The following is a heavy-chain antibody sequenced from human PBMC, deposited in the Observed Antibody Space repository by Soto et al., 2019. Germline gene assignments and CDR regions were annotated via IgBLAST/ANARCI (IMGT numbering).Heavy chain of an antibody. D-gene: IGHD3-10*01. J-gene: IGHJ4*02. V-gene: IGHV3-53*01. CDR2: IYSTGTT. CDR3: AKDGRGSGSHYNSFGY. CDR1: GFTVGNNY. Sequence: EVQLVESGGGLIQPGGSLKLSCAASGFTVGNNYMSWVRQAPGKGLEWVSLIYSTGTTKYADSVKGRFTVSRDNAKNTLYLNMNTLRADDTDVYYCAKDGRGSGSHYNSFGYWGQGTLVTVSS.